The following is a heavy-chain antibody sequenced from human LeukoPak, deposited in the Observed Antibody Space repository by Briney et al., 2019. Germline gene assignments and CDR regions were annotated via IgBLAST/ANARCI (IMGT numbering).Heavy chain of an antibody. D-gene: IGHD4-23*01. Sequence: SETLSLTCAVYGGSFSGYYWSWIRQPPGKGLEWIGEINHSGSTNYNPSLKSRVTISVDTSKNQFSLKLSSVTAADTAVYYCARGWTTVAPDAFDIWGQGTMVTAS. CDR2: INHSGST. J-gene: IGHJ3*02. CDR1: GGSFSGYY. V-gene: IGHV4-34*01. CDR3: ARGWTTVAPDAFDI.